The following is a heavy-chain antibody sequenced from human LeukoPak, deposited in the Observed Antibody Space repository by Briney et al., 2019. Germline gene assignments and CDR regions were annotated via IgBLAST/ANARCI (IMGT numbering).Heavy chain of an antibody. CDR3: ARSWALYYYYYMDV. Sequence: GGSLRLSCAASGITVNNNDMSWVRQAPGKGLEWVSVIYSGGTTYYADSVKGRFTISRDNSKNTLYLQMNSLRAEDTAVYYCARSWALYYYYYMDVWGKGTTVTVSS. D-gene: IGHD6-13*01. V-gene: IGHV3-66*02. CDR1: GITVNNND. J-gene: IGHJ6*03. CDR2: IYSGGTT.